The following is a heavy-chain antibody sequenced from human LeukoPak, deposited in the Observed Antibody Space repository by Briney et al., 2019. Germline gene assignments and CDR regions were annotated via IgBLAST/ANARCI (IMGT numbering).Heavy chain of an antibody. Sequence: SGGSLRLSCAASGFTVSINYMSWVRQAPGKGLEWVSVIYSGGSTYYADSVKGRFTISRDNSKNTLYLQMNSLRAEDTAVYYCWMTTVTTYYYYGMDVWGQGTTVTVSS. D-gene: IGHD4-11*01. J-gene: IGHJ6*02. V-gene: IGHV3-66*01. CDR1: GFTVSINY. CDR3: WMTTVTTYYYYGMDV. CDR2: IYSGGST.